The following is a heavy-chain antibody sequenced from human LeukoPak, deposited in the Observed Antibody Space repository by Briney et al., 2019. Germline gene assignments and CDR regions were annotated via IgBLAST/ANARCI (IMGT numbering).Heavy chain of an antibody. CDR2: ISGSGGST. CDR3: AKSGALYEAESDY. Sequence: GGSLRLSCAASGFTFSSYAMSWVRQAPGKGLEWVSAISGSGGSTYYADSVKGRFTISRDNSKNTLDRQMNSLRAEDTAVYYCAKSGALYEAESDYWGQGTLVTVSS. J-gene: IGHJ4*02. V-gene: IGHV3-23*01. CDR1: GFTFSSYA. D-gene: IGHD2-2*02.